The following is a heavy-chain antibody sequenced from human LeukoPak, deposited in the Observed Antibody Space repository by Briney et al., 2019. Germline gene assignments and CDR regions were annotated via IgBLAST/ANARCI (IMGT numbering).Heavy chain of an antibody. J-gene: IGHJ4*02. V-gene: IGHV3-21*01. Sequence: GGSLRLSCAASGFTFSSYSMNWVRQAPGKGLEWVSSITSSGRYIYYADSVKGRFTISRDNAKNSIYLQMNGLTAEDTAVYYCARTYGSGSLDYGGQGTLVTVSS. CDR3: ARTYGSGSLDY. CDR1: GFTFSSYS. CDR2: ITSSGRYI. D-gene: IGHD2-15*01.